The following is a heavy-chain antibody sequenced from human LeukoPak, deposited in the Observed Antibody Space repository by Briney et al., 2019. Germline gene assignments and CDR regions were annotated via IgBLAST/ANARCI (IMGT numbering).Heavy chain of an antibody. CDR3: AKGKYYYGSGSYLVDY. J-gene: IGHJ4*02. CDR1: GFTFSGYG. Sequence: GGSLRLSCAASGFTFSGYGMHWVRQAPGKGLEWVAFIRYDGSNKYYADSVKGRFTISRDNSKNTLYLQMNSLRAEDTAVYYCAKGKYYYGSGSYLVDYWGQGTLVTVSS. V-gene: IGHV3-30*02. D-gene: IGHD3-10*01. CDR2: IRYDGSNK.